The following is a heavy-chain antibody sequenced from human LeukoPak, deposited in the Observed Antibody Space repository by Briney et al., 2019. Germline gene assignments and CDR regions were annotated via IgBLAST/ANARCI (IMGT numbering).Heavy chain of an antibody. Sequence: GESLKISCKGSGYSFSNDWIGWVRQMPGKGLEWMGIIYPGDSDTRYSPSFQGQVTISADKSISTAYLQWSSLGASDTAMYYCARVLTGDAHHYYYHGMDVWGQGTTVTVSS. CDR1: GYSFSNDW. CDR3: ARVLTGDAHHYYYHGMDV. D-gene: IGHD7-27*01. CDR2: IYPGDSDT. J-gene: IGHJ6*02. V-gene: IGHV5-51*01.